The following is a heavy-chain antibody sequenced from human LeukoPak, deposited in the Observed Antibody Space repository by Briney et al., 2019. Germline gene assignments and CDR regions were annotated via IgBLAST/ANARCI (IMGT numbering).Heavy chain of an antibody. CDR3: AKGTHSGWLDLFDY. CDR1: GFTFSSYS. J-gene: IGHJ4*02. CDR2: ISFDGSNI. V-gene: IGHV3-30*18. D-gene: IGHD6-19*01. Sequence: GGSLRLSCAASGFTFSSYSMNWVRQAPGKGLEWVAIISFDGSNIQFGDSVRGRFTISRDNPKNTVYLQMNSLRAEDTAVYYCAKGTHSGWLDLFDYWGQGTLVTVSS.